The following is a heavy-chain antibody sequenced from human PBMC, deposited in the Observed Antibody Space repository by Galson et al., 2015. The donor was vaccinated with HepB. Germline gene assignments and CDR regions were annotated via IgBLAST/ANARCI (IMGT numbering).Heavy chain of an antibody. Sequence: SLRLSCAASGFTFSSYAMSWVRQAPGKGLEWVSAISGSGGSTYYADSVKGRFTISRDNSKNTLYLQMNSLRAEDTAVYYCAKAPDDYGGTEGAFDIWGQGTMVTVSS. D-gene: IGHD4-23*01. J-gene: IGHJ3*02. CDR3: AKAPDDYGGTEGAFDI. V-gene: IGHV3-23*01. CDR1: GFTFSSYA. CDR2: ISGSGGST.